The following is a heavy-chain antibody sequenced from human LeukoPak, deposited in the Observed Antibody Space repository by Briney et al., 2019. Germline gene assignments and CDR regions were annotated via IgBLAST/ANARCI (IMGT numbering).Heavy chain of an antibody. CDR3: ASASREYSSSWYLDY. CDR1: GGTFSSYA. D-gene: IGHD6-13*01. Sequence: SVKVSCKASGGTFSSYAISWVRQAPGQGLEWMGRIIPILGIANYAQKFQGRVTITADKSTSTAYMELSSLRSEDTAVYYCASASREYSSSWYLDYWGQGTLVTVSS. CDR2: IIPILGIA. J-gene: IGHJ4*02. V-gene: IGHV1-69*04.